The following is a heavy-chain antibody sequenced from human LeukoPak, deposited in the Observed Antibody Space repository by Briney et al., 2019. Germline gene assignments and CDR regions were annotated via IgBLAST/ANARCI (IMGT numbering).Heavy chain of an antibody. Sequence: ASVKVSCKASGYTFTNSGVTWVRQAPGQGLEWMGWISAYNGDTNYAQKLQGRVTLTTDTSTSTVYMELRSLRSDDTAVYYCARDGAMAGEFDYWGQGTLVTVSS. CDR2: ISAYNGDT. V-gene: IGHV1-18*01. J-gene: IGHJ4*02. CDR1: GYTFTNSG. D-gene: IGHD6-19*01. CDR3: ARDGAMAGEFDY.